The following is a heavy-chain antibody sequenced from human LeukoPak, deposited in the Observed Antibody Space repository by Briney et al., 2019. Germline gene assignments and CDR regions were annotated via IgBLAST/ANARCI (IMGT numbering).Heavy chain of an antibody. CDR3: ARISHDILTGYSFDH. CDR2: INHSGST. Sequence: PSETLSLTCAAYGGSFSGYYWSWIRQPPGKGLEWIGEINHSGSTNYNPSLKSRVTISVDTSKNQFSLKLSSVTAADTAVYYCARISHDILTGYSFDHWGQGTLVTVSS. J-gene: IGHJ4*02. D-gene: IGHD3-9*01. V-gene: IGHV4-34*01. CDR1: GGSFSGYY.